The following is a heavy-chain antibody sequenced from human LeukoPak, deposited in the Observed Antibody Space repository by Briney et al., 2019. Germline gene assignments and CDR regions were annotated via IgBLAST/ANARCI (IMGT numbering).Heavy chain of an antibody. CDR3: ARDQRFITMTTDAFDI. V-gene: IGHV4-59*01. CDR2: IYYSGST. Sequence: PSETLSLTCTVSGGSISSYYWSWIRQPPGKGLEWIGYIYYSGSTNYNPSLKSRVTISVDTSKNQFSLKLSSVTAADTAVYYCARDQRFITMTTDAFDIWGQGTMVTVSS. CDR1: GGSISSYY. J-gene: IGHJ3*02. D-gene: IGHD3-22*01.